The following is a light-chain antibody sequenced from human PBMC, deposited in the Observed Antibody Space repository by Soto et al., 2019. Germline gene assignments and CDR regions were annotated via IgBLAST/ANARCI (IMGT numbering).Light chain of an antibody. CDR1: QSISSY. CDR2: AAS. J-gene: IGKJ5*01. V-gene: IGKV1-39*01. Sequence: DIQMTQSPSSLSASVGDRVAITCLASQSISSYLNLDQQKPGKAPKLLIYAASSLQGGVPSSFMGSGSGTDFTLTISSLQPEDFATYYCQQSYSTPITLGQGTRLEI. CDR3: QQSYSTPIT.